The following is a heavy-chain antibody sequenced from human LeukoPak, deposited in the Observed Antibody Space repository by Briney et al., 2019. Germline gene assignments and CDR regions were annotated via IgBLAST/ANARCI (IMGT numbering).Heavy chain of an antibody. V-gene: IGHV4-34*01. J-gene: IGHJ4*02. D-gene: IGHD3-3*01. CDR2: INHSGST. CDR3: ARGSKAYDFWSGYEVPYFDY. Sequence: PSETLSLTCAVYGGSFSGYYWSWIRQPPGKGLEWIGEINHSGSTNYNPSLKSRVTISVDTSKNQFSLKLSSVTAADTAVYYRARGSKAYDFWSGYEVPYFDYWGQGTLVTVSS. CDR1: GGSFSGYY.